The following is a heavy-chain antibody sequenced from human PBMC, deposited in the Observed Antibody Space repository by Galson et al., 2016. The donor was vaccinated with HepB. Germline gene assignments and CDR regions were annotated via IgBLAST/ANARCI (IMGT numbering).Heavy chain of an antibody. CDR1: GYTFTRYG. D-gene: IGHD3-22*01. Sequence: SVKVSCKASGYTFTRYGLSWVRQAPGQGLEWMGWISAYDGDTNYAQKLQGRVTMTTETSTSTVYMELRSLRSDDTAVYYCARDLHHYDSGGYAGTFDIWGQGTLVAVSS. J-gene: IGHJ4*02. CDR3: ARDLHHYDSGGYAGTFDI. CDR2: ISAYDGDT. V-gene: IGHV1-18*01.